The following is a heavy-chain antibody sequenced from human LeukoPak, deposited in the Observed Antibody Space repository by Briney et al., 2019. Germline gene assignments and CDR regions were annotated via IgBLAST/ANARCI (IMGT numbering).Heavy chain of an antibody. CDR2: VDHTGST. CDR1: DDSITMYY. J-gene: IGHJ4*02. V-gene: IGHV4-59*01. D-gene: IGHD3-10*01. CDR3: ARTRYYYNSRSYGAPYYFDY. Sequence: KPSETLSLTCSVSDDSITMYYWTWIRQPPGKGLEWIGYVDHTGSTNFNPSLNGRVSISRDTTKNLFSLRLRSVTAADTAVYYCARTRYYYNSRSYGAPYYFDYWGQGTLVTVSS.